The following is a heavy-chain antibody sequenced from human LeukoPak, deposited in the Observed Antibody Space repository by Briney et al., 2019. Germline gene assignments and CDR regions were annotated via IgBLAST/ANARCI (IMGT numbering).Heavy chain of an antibody. CDR1: GGSFSGYY. Sequence: SETLSLTCAVYGGSFSGYYWSWIRQPPGKGLEWIGEINHSGSTNYNPSLKSRVTISVDTSKNQFSLKLSSVTAADTAVYYRARHRYYYDSSGYYYFDYWGQGTLVTVSS. J-gene: IGHJ4*02. CDR3: ARHRYYYDSSGYYYFDY. V-gene: IGHV4-34*01. CDR2: INHSGST. D-gene: IGHD3-22*01.